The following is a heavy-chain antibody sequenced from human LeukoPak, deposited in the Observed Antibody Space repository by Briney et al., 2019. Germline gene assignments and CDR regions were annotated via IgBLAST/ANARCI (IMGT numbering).Heavy chain of an antibody. J-gene: IGHJ6*03. Sequence: GGSLRLSCAASGFTLRDHSMDWVRQAPGKGLEWVGRARSQASGYSTEYAASVKGRFTILRDDSGTSVYLQMNSLKTDDTAIYFCARDARYLTGTSSFYYYMDVWGKGTTVTVSS. CDR1: GFTLRDHS. D-gene: IGHD1-14*01. CDR3: ARDARYLTGTSSFYYYMDV. CDR2: ARSQASGYST. V-gene: IGHV3-72*01.